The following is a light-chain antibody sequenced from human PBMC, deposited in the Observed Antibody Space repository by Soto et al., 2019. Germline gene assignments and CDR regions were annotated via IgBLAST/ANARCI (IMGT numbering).Light chain of an antibody. CDR3: AAWDGSLNGYV. CDR1: SSNIGNNA. V-gene: IGLV1-36*01. Sequence: QSVLTQPPSVSEAPRQRVTISCSGSSSNIGNNAVNWYQQLPGKAPKLLMFYDNLLPSGVSDRFSGSKSGTSASLAISGLQSEDEADYCCAAWDGSLNGYVFGTGTKVTVL. CDR2: YDN. J-gene: IGLJ1*01.